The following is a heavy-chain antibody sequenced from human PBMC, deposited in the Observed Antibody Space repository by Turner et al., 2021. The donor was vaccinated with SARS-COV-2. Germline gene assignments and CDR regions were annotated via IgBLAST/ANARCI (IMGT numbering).Heavy chain of an antibody. D-gene: IGHD4-17*01. CDR1: GFTFSSYA. J-gene: IGHJ4*02. CDR2: IAKDGSNK. V-gene: IGHV3-30*04. Sequence: QVQLVESGGGVVQPGRSLRLSCAASGFTFSSYAMHWVRQAPGKGLWLVEVIAKDGSNKDDADSVRGRFTISRDNSKNTLYLQKNSLRAEDTAVYYWAGERGAMTMVTTPAYWGQGTLVTVSS. CDR3: AGERGAMTMVTTPAY.